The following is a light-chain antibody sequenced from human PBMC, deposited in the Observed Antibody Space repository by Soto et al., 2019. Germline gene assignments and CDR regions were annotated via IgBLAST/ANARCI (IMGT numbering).Light chain of an antibody. J-gene: IGKJ2*01. V-gene: IGKV1-8*01. CDR1: QGISRY. Sequence: AVRMTQSPSSFSASTGDRVTITCRASQGISRYLAWYQQKPGKAPKLLIYAASTLQSGVPSRFSGSGSGTDFTLTISCLQSEDLATYYCLQYSRSPYTFGQGTKLEIK. CDR2: AAS. CDR3: LQYSRSPYT.